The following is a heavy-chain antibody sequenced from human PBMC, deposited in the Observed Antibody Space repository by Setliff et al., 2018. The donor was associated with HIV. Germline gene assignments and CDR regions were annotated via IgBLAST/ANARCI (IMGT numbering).Heavy chain of an antibody. J-gene: IGHJ3*02. V-gene: IGHV5-51*01. CDR2: IYPGDSDA. CDR1: GYSFTNSW. CDR3: ARGATGNLEALDI. Sequence: GESLKISCQGSGYSFTNSWIGWVRQMPGKGLEWMGMIYPGDSDAKYNPSFQGQVTISADKSISTAYLQWSNLKASDTAMYYCARGATGNLEALDIWGQGTMVTV. D-gene: IGHD6-13*01.